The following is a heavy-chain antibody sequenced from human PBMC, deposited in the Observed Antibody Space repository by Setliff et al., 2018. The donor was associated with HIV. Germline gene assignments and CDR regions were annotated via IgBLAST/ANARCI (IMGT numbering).Heavy chain of an antibody. CDR3: ARGGGYDRSGYYPCDY. D-gene: IGHD3-22*01. CDR1: GGSLSGYH. CDR2: INHTGST. Sequence: ETLSLTCAVYGGSLSGYHWSWIRQSPEKGLEWIGEINHTGSTNYNPSLKSRVTMSVDTSKNQFSLKLSSVTATDTAVYYCARGGGYDRSGYYPCDYWGQGTPVTVSS. J-gene: IGHJ4*02. V-gene: IGHV4-34*01.